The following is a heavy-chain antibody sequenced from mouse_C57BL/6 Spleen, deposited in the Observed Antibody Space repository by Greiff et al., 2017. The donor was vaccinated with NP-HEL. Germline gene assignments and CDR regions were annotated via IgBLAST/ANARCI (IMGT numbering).Heavy chain of an antibody. V-gene: IGHV1-81*01. D-gene: IGHD2-2*01. CDR3: ARGNGYDVDYYAMDY. CDR2: IYPRSGNT. Sequence: QVQLKQSGAELARPGASVKLSCKASGYTFTSYGISWVKQRTGQGLEWIGEIYPRSGNTYYNEKFKGKATLTADKSSSTAYMELRSLTSEDSAVYFCARGNGYDVDYYAMDYWGQGTSVTVSS. CDR1: GYTFTSYG. J-gene: IGHJ4*01.